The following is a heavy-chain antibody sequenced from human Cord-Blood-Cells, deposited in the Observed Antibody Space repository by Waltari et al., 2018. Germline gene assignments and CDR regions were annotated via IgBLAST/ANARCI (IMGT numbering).Heavy chain of an antibody. D-gene: IGHD6-13*01. Sequence: AQLVQSGADVKKPGASVKLSCKDPGHPSTAYTLPWVRQAPGQGLEWMGWINPNSGGTNYAQKFQSRVTMTRDTSISTAYMGLSRLRSDDTAVYYCASFSSWPNRQDFDYWGQGTLVTVSS. CDR2: INPNSGGT. CDR1: GHPSTAYT. J-gene: IGHJ4*02. V-gene: IGHV1-2*02. CDR3: ASFSSWPNRQDFDY.